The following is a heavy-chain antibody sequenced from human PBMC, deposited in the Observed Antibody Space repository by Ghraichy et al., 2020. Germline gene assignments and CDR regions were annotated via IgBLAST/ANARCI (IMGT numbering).Heavy chain of an antibody. Sequence: GGSLRLSCVGSGFTFSSYSFNWVRQSPGKGLEWVSYITGSGRTKSYADSVKGRFTISRDNAQNSLYVQMKSLRDEDTAVYYCARGSTVVRYYYYDGMDVWGQGTTVTVSS. D-gene: IGHD2-21*01. CDR3: ARGSTVVRYYYYDGMDV. J-gene: IGHJ6*02. CDR2: ITGSGRTK. V-gene: IGHV3-48*02. CDR1: GFTFSSYS.